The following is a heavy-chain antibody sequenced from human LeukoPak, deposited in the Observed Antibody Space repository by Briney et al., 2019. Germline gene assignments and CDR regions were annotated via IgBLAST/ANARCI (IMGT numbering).Heavy chain of an antibody. CDR2: ISSSSSYI. CDR1: GFTFSSYS. CDR3: ARERTTATINYYYYGMDV. D-gene: IGHD1-7*01. Sequence: GGCLRLSCAASGFTFSSYSMNWVRQAPGKGLEWVSSISSSSSYIYYADSVKGRFTISRDNAKNSLYLQMNSLRAEDTAVYYCARERTTATINYYYYGMDVWGQGTTVTVSS. V-gene: IGHV3-21*01. J-gene: IGHJ6*02.